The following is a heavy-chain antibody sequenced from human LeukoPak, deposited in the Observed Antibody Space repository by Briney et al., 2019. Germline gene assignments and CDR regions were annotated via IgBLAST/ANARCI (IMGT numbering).Heavy chain of an antibody. D-gene: IGHD5-18*01. CDR3: AREGGYSYGYLDY. CDR2: IYYSGST. V-gene: IGHV4-59*01. CDR1: GGSISSYY. J-gene: IGHJ4*02. Sequence: SETLSLTCTVSGGSISSYYWSWIRQPPGKGLEWIGYIYYSGSTNYNPSLKSRVTISVDTSKNQFSLKLSSVTAADTAVHYCAREGGYSYGYLDYWGQGTLVTVSS.